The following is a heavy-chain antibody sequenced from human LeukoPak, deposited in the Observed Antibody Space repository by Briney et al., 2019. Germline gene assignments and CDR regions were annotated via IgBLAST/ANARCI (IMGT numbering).Heavy chain of an antibody. V-gene: IGHV5-51*01. D-gene: IGHD1-7*01. CDR2: IYAGDADT. J-gene: IGHJ4*02. CDR3: ARFRGELMDGFDF. Sequence: GDSLKISCKGSGHSFSTDWIAWVRQMPGKGLEWMGVIYAGDADTIYSPSFQGQVTISADKSLNAAYLQWTNLKASDTAMYYCARFRGELMDGFDFWGQGTLVTVSS. CDR1: GHSFSTDW.